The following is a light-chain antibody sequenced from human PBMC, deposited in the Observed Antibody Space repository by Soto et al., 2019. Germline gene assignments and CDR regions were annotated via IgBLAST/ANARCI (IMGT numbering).Light chain of an antibody. CDR3: SSYTISITRLYV. CDR2: DVS. V-gene: IGLV2-14*01. CDR1: SSDVGGYNY. Sequence: QSALTQPASVSGSPGQSITISCTGTSSDVGGYNYVSWYQQHPGKAPKLMIYDVSNRPSGVSNRFSGSKSGNTASLTISGLQAEDEADYYSSSYTISITRLYVFGTGTKLTVL. J-gene: IGLJ1*01.